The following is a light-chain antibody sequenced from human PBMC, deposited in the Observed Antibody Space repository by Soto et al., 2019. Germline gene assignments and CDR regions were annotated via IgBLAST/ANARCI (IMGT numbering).Light chain of an antibody. Sequence: EIVMTQSPATLSVSPGERITISCRASQTVGSNLAWYQQTPGQAPRLLIYTTSSRAAGVPARFSGSGSGTEITLTIDSLQSEDFVLYYCQQYNTWPRTFGQGTRVEIK. J-gene: IGKJ1*01. CDR3: QQYNTWPRT. V-gene: IGKV3-15*01. CDR1: QTVGSN. CDR2: TTS.